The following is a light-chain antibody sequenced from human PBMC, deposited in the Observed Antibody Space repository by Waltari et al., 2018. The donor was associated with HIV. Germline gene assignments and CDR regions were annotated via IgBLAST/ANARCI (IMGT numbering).Light chain of an antibody. CDR1: SSAVGSYNL. J-gene: IGLJ1*01. Sequence: QSALTQPASVSGSPGQSITISCPGTSSAVGSYNLVSWYQKHPGKAPKPMIYEVNKRPSGVSNRFSGSKSGNTASLTISGLQAEDEADYYCCSYAGSSSYVFGSGTKVTVL. V-gene: IGLV2-23*02. CDR3: CSYAGSSSYV. CDR2: EVN.